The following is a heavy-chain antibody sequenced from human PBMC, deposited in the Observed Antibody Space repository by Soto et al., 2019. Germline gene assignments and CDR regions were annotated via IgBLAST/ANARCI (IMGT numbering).Heavy chain of an antibody. Sequence: GGSLRLSCVDSTSNLKNYAMAWVRQAPGKGLEWVSALTDTGGSTYYAASVKGRFTISRDNSRNTLFLQMDRLRADDTAVYYCAKIKGAITFLHFDTWGQGTLVTVST. CDR3: AKIKGAITFLHFDT. V-gene: IGHV3-23*01. CDR2: LTDTGGST. CDR1: TSNLKNYA. D-gene: IGHD3-16*01. J-gene: IGHJ4*02.